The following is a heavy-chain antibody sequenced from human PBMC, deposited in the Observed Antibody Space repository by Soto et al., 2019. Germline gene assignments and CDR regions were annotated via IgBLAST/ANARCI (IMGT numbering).Heavy chain of an antibody. D-gene: IGHD1-26*01. CDR2: TYYRSQWHY. Sequence: QVQLQQSGPGLVKPSQTLSLTCAISGDSVSSNSAVWNWIRQSPSRGLEWLGRTYYRSQWHYEYAVVVQSRICIDPDTSTSHFSLQLNSVPPEDTAVYYCVRLVGNSGLDHWGQGTLVTVSS. J-gene: IGHJ4*02. CDR3: VRLVGNSGLDH. V-gene: IGHV6-1*01. CDR1: GDSVSSNSAV.